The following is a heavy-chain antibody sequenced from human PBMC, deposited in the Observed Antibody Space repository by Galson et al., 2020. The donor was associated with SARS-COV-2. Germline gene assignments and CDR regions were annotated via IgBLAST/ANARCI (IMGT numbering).Heavy chain of an antibody. Sequence: GGSLRLLCAASGFTLSGYWMNWVRQAPGQGLEWVAIIQPDGTKKKSVDSERGRFTIPRDTAKNSLYLQMNRLRPEDTAVYYCVKDLGWLQFDYWGEGTLVTVSS. D-gene: IGHD5-12*01. CDR3: VKDLGWLQFDY. J-gene: IGHJ4*02. CDR1: GFTLSGYW. CDR2: IQPDGTKK. V-gene: IGHV3-7*01.